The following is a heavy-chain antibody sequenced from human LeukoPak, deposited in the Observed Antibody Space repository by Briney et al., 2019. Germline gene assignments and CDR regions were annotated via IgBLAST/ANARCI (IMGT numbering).Heavy chain of an antibody. CDR1: GFTFSSYS. J-gene: IGHJ4*02. V-gene: IGHV3-21*01. CDR3: AREGSGTYYFDY. Sequence: GGSLRLSCAASGFTFSSYSMNWVRQAPGKGLEWVSFISSSSSYIYYADSVKGRSTISRDNAKNSLYLQMNSLRAEDTAVYYCAREGSGTYYFDYWGQGTLVTVSS. CDR2: ISSSSSYI. D-gene: IGHD3-10*01.